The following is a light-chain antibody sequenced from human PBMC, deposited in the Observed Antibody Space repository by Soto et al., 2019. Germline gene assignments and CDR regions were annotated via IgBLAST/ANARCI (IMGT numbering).Light chain of an antibody. CDR2: NTS. Sequence: QAVVTQEPSLTVSPGGTVTLTCGSSTGAVTSGHYPYWFQQKPGQAPRTLVYNTSDKHSWAPARFSGSLLGGKAALTLSGAQPEDEAEYYCLLSFSGARVFGGGTKLTVL. CDR3: LLSFSGARV. CDR1: TGAVTSGHY. V-gene: IGLV7-46*01. J-gene: IGLJ3*02.